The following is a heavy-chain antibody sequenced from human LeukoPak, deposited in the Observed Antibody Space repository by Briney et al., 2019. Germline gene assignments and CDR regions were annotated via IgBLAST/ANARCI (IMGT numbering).Heavy chain of an antibody. Sequence: SETLSLTCAVYGGSFSGYYWSWIRQPPGKGLEWIGEINHSGSTNYNPSLKSRVTISVDTSKNQFSLKLSSVTAADTAVYYCAKAGFYYGSGNMSPLGIGYFTMDVWGQGTTVTVSS. D-gene: IGHD3-10*01. V-gene: IGHV4-34*01. CDR3: AKAGFYYGSGNMSPLGIGYFTMDV. CDR1: GGSFSGYY. CDR2: INHSGST. J-gene: IGHJ6*02.